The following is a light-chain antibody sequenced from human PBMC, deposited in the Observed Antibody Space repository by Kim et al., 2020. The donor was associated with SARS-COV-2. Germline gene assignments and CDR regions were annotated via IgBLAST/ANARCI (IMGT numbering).Light chain of an antibody. CDR3: QAWDSSTVV. J-gene: IGLJ2*01. CDR2: QDS. Sequence: SMSPGQTASITGSGDKLGDKYACWYQQKPGQSPVLVIYQDSKRPSGIPERFSGSNSGNTATLTISGTQAMDEADYYCQAWDSSTVVFGGGTQLTVL. V-gene: IGLV3-1*01. CDR1: KLGDKY.